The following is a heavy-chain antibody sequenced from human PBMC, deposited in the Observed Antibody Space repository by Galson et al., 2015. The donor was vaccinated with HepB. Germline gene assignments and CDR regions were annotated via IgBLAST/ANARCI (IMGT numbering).Heavy chain of an antibody. J-gene: IGHJ6*02. CDR3: AYGVDV. V-gene: IGHV6-1*01. CDR2: TYYRSRWQK. Sequence: CAISGDSLSANTAVWNWIRQSPSRGLEWLGRTYYRSRWQKDYAVSMKSRITISTDTSRNQVSLQLNSMSPEDTAVYYCAYGVDVWGQGTTVTVSS. CDR1: GDSLSANTAV.